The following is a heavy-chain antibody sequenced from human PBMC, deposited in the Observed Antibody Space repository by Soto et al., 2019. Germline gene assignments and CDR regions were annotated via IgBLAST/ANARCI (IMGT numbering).Heavy chain of an antibody. CDR3: ARARYSSSWPHRYYYYYGMDV. Sequence: ASVKVSCKASGYTFTSYYMHWVRQAPGQGLEWMGRINPNSGGTNYAQKFQGWVTMTRDTSISTAYMELSRLRSDDTAVYYCARARYSSSWPHRYYYYYGMDVWGQGTTVTVSS. D-gene: IGHD6-13*01. J-gene: IGHJ6*02. CDR1: GYTFTSYY. CDR2: INPNSGGT. V-gene: IGHV1-2*04.